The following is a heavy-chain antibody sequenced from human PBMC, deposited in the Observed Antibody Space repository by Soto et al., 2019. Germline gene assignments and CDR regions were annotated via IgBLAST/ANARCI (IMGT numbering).Heavy chain of an antibody. D-gene: IGHD4-17*01. CDR1: GFTFSSYA. J-gene: IGHJ6*03. V-gene: IGHV3-23*01. Sequence: PGGSLRLSCAASGFTFSSYAMSWVRQAPGKGLEWVSAISGSGGSTYYADSVKGRFTISRDNSKNTLYLQMNSLRAEDTAVYYCAIYESKVNYYYYYYMDVWGKGTTVTVSS. CDR3: AIYESKVNYYYYYYMDV. CDR2: ISGSGGST.